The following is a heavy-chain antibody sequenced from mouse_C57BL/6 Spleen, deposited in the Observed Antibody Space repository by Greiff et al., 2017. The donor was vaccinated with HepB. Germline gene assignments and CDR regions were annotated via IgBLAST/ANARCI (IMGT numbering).Heavy chain of an antibody. CDR2: IDPEDGDT. J-gene: IGHJ2*01. CDR1: GFNIKDYY. Sequence: VQLQQSGAELVRPGASVKLSCTASGFNIKDYYMHWVKQRPEQGLEWIGRIDPEDGDTEYAPKFQGKATMTADTSSNTAYLQLSSLTSEDTAVYYCSRYYGSSRYFDYWGQGTTLTVSS. V-gene: IGHV14-1*01. D-gene: IGHD1-1*01. CDR3: SRYYGSSRYFDY.